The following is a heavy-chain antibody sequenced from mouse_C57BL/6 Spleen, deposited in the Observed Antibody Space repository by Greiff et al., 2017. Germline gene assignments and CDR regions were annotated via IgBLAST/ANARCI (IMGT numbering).Heavy chain of an antibody. Sequence: QVQLQQSGAELAKPGASVKLSCKASGYTFTSYWMHWVKQRPGQGLEWIGYINPSSGYTKYNQKFKDKATLTADKSSSTAYMQLSSLTYEDSAVYYCARDDYGSSYLFDYWGQGTTLTVSS. CDR1: GYTFTSYW. V-gene: IGHV1-7*01. J-gene: IGHJ2*01. D-gene: IGHD1-1*01. CDR3: ARDDYGSSYLFDY. CDR2: INPSSGYT.